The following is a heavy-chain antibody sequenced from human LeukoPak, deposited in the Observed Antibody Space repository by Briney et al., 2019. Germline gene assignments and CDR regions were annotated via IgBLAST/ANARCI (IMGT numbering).Heavy chain of an antibody. CDR3: AKDLGYCSSFSCPFDY. D-gene: IGHD2-2*01. CDR2: ISGSGGST. V-gene: IGHV3-23*01. J-gene: IGHJ4*02. Sequence: GGSLRLSCAVSGFSFSSYTMSWVRQAPGKGLEWVSAISGSGGSTYYADCVKGRFTISRDNSKNTLFLQMNSLRAEDTAVYYCAKDLGYCSSFSCPFDYWSQGTLVTVSS. CDR1: GFSFSSYT.